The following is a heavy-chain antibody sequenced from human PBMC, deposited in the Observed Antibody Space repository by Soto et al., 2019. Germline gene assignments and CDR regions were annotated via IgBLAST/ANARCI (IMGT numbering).Heavy chain of an antibody. V-gene: IGHV3-33*01. CDR3: ARDLLYYYDSSGYPLETDAFDI. Sequence: GGSQRLSYAASGFTFSSYGVHWVRQAPGKGLEWVAVIWYDGSNKYYADSVKGRFTISRDNSKNTLYLQMNSLRAEDTAVYYCARDLLYYYDSSGYPLETDAFDIWGQGTMVTVSS. CDR1: GFTFSSYG. CDR2: IWYDGSNK. D-gene: IGHD3-22*01. J-gene: IGHJ3*02.